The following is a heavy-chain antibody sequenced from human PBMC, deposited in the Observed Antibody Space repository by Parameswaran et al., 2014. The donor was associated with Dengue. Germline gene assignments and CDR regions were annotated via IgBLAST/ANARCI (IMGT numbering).Heavy chain of an antibody. Sequence: RWIRQPPGKGLEWVSGISGSGGRTYYADSVKGRFTISRDNSKSTLYLQMNSLRAEDTAVYYCAFGAYFDWPRYYYGMDVWGQGTTVTVSS. CDR2: ISGSGGRT. D-gene: IGHD3-9*01. CDR3: AFGAYFDWPRYYYGMDV. V-gene: IGHV3-23*01. J-gene: IGHJ6*02.